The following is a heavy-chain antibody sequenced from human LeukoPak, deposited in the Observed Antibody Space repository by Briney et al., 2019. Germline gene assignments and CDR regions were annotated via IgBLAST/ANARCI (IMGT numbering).Heavy chain of an antibody. J-gene: IGHJ4*02. CDR3: ARLRVQNYGGNWGFDY. CDR1: GYSINSISSTYY. D-gene: IGHD4-23*01. Sequence: SSETLSLTCTDSGYSINSISSTYYWGWVRQSPGKGLEWIGSIYHSGSTYYNPSLQSRVTISIDTSKNQFSLKLSSVTAADTAVYYCARLRVQNYGGNWGFDYWGQGTLVTVSS. CDR2: IYHSGST. V-gene: IGHV4-38-2*02.